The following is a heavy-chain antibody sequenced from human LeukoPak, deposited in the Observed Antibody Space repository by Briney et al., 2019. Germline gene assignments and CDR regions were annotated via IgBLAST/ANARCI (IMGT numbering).Heavy chain of an antibody. Sequence: SETLSLTRTVSGGSISSYYWSWIRQPPGKGLEWIGYIYYSGSTNYNPSLKSRVTISVDTSKNQFSLKLSSVTAADTAVYYCARHAILYSNYDYWGQGTLVTVSS. V-gene: IGHV4-59*08. CDR3: ARHAILYSNYDY. CDR2: IYYSGST. J-gene: IGHJ4*02. CDR1: GGSISSYY. D-gene: IGHD4-4*01.